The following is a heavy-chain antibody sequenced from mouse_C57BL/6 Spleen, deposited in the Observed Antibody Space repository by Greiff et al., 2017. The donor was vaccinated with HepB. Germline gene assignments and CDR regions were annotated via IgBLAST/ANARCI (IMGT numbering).Heavy chain of an antibody. J-gene: IGHJ2*01. V-gene: IGHV1-15*01. CDR1: GYTFTDYE. CDR2: IDPETGGT. Sequence: VQLQQSGAELVRPGASVTLSCKASGYTFTDYEMHWVKQTPVHGLEWIGAIDPETGGTAYNQKFKGKAILTADKSSSTAYMELRSLTSEDSAGYYCTRWGYGRSSDYWGQGTTLTVSS. CDR3: TRWGYGRSSDY. D-gene: IGHD1-1*01.